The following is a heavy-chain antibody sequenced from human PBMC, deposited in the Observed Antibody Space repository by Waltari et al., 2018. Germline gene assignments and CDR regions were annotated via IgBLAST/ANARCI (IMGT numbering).Heavy chain of an antibody. CDR1: GFTFSSYG. CDR2: IWYDGSNK. J-gene: IGHJ4*02. D-gene: IGHD7-27*01. CDR3: ARLDNWGLDY. Sequence: QVQLVESGGGVVQPGRSLRLSCAASGFTFSSYGMHWVRQAPGKGLEGVAVIWYDGSNKYYADSVKGRFTISRDNSKNTLYLQMNSLRAEDTAVYYCARLDNWGLDYWGQGTLVTVSS. V-gene: IGHV3-33*01.